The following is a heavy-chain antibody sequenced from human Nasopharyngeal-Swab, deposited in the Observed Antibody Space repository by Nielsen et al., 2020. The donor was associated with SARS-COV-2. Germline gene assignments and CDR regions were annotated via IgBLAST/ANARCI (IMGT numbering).Heavy chain of an antibody. CDR2: IKQDGSEK. V-gene: IGHV3-7*01. CDR3: ARDGGSYNDY. Sequence: GESLKISCAASGFTFSRYWMSWVRQAPGKGLEWVANIKQDGSEKYYVDSVKGRFTISRDNAKNSLYLQMNSLRAEDTAVYYRARDGGSYNDYWGQGTLVTVSS. D-gene: IGHD1-26*01. J-gene: IGHJ4*02. CDR1: GFTFSRYW.